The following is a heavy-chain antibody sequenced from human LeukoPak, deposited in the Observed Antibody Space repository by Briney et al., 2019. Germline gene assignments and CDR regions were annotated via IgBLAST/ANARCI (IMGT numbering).Heavy chain of an antibody. V-gene: IGHV3-21*01. CDR3: ARTRDRVIVGATTIDY. J-gene: IGHJ4*02. D-gene: IGHD1-26*01. Sequence: PGGSLRLSCAASGFTFSSYSMNWVRQAPGKGLEWVSSISSSSSYIYYADSVKGRFTISRDNAKNSLYLQMNSLRAEDTAVYYCARTRDRVIVGATTIDYWGQGTLVTVSS. CDR1: GFTFSSYS. CDR2: ISSSSSYI.